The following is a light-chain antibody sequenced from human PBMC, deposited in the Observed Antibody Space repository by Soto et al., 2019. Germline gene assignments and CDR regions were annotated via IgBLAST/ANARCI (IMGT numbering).Light chain of an antibody. CDR3: QQYDDWPET. CDR2: GAS. CDR1: QNVRSN. Sequence: IVMTQSPATLSVPPGERATLSCRPSQNVRSNLAWYQQKPGQAPRLLIYGASTRATGIPARFSGRGSGTEFILTISSLQSEDFAVYYCQQYDDWPETFGQGTKVDI. J-gene: IGKJ1*01. V-gene: IGKV3-15*01.